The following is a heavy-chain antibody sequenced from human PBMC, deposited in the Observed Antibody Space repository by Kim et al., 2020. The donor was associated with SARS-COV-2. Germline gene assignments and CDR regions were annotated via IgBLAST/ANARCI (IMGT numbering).Heavy chain of an antibody. CDR1: GFTFSSYG. CDR3: ARSRVGPQFDAFDI. V-gene: IGHV3-33*08. J-gene: IGHJ3*02. D-gene: IGHD1-26*01. Sequence: GGSLRLSCAASGFTFSSYGMHWVRQAPGKGLEWVAVIWYDGSNKYYANSVKGRFTISRDNSKNTLYLQMNSLRAEDTAVYYCARSRVGPQFDAFDIWGQGTMVTVSS. CDR2: IWYDGSNK.